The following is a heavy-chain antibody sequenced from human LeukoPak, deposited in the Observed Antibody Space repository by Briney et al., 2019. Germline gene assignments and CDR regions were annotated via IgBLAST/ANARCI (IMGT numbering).Heavy chain of an antibody. J-gene: IGHJ4*02. Sequence: GGSLRLSCATSGFTFSSYGMHWVRQAPGKGLEWVAFIRFDGSNKYYADSVKGRFTISRDNSKNTLYLQMNSLRAEDTAVYYCARDRATVTTCFDYWGQGTLVTVSS. CDR2: IRFDGSNK. D-gene: IGHD4-11*01. CDR1: GFTFSSYG. V-gene: IGHV3-30*02. CDR3: ARDRATVTTCFDY.